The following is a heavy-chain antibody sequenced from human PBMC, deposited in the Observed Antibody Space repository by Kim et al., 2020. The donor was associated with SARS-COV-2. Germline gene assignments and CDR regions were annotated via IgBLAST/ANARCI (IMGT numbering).Heavy chain of an antibody. CDR2: MNPNSGNT. CDR1: GYTFTSYD. Sequence: ASVKVSCKASGYTFTSYDINWVRQATGQGLEWMGWMNPNSGNTDYAQKFQGRVTMTRNTSISTAYMELSSLRSEDTAVYYCARGLGNYVNNWFDPWGQGTLVTVSS. V-gene: IGHV1-8*01. J-gene: IGHJ5*02. D-gene: IGHD4-4*01. CDR3: ARGLGNYVNNWFDP.